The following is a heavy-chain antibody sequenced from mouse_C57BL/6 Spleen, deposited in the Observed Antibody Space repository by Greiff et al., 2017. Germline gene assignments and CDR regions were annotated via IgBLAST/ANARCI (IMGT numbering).Heavy chain of an antibody. CDR2: IYPGSGST. V-gene: IGHV1-55*01. Sequence: QVQLQQPGAELVKPGASVKMSCKASGYTFTSYWITWVKQRPGQGLEWIGDIYPGSGSTNYNEKFKSKATLTVDTSSSTAYMQLSSLTSDDSAVYYCARSNYSNYFGAMDYWGQGTSVTVSS. D-gene: IGHD2-5*01. J-gene: IGHJ4*01. CDR1: GYTFTSYW. CDR3: ARSNYSNYFGAMDY.